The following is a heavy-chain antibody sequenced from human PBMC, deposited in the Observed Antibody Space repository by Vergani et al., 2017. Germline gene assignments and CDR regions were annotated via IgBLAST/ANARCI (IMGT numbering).Heavy chain of an antibody. CDR2: ISYDGSNK. Sequence: QVQLVESGGGVVQPGRSLRLSCAASGFTFSSYAMHWVRQAPGKGLEWVAVISYDGSNKYYADSVKGRFTISRDNSKNTLYLQMNSLRAEDTAVYYCARGGPDSSWYYYYYGMDVWGQGTTVTVSS. V-gene: IGHV3-30-3*01. CDR1: GFTFSSYA. CDR3: ARGGPDSSWYYYYYGMDV. D-gene: IGHD6-13*01. J-gene: IGHJ6*02.